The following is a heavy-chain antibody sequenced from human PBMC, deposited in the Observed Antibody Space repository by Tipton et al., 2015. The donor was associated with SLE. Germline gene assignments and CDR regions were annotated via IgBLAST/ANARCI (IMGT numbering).Heavy chain of an antibody. CDR1: GGTFSSSA. CDR2: IIPIFGSP. CDR3: ARRLEYYDSRGPSGYYYYGMDV. Sequence: QVQLVQSGAEVKKPGSSVKVSCKASGGTFSSSAISWVRQAPGQGLEWMGGIIPIFGSPNYAQKFQGRVTITADESTSTAYMELSSLRSEDTAVYYCARRLEYYDSRGPSGYYYYGMDVWGQGTTVTVSS. D-gene: IGHD3-22*01. J-gene: IGHJ6*02. V-gene: IGHV1-69*01.